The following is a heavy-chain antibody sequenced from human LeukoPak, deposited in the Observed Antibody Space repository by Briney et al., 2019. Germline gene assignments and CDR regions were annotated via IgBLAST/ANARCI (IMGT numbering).Heavy chain of an antibody. J-gene: IGHJ4*02. D-gene: IGHD2-15*01. CDR2: IYYSGST. CDR1: GGSISNYY. CDR3: ARVFLGYCTGGSCYSADF. V-gene: IGHV4-59*01. Sequence: PSETLSLTCTVSGGSISNYYWSWIRQPPEKGLEWIGYIYYSGSTYYNPSLKSRVTMSVDTSRNQFSLKLSSVTAADTAVYYCARVFLGYCTGGSCYSADFWSQGTLVTVSS.